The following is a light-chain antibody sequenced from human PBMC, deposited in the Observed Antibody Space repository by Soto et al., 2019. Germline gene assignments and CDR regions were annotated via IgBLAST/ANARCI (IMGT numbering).Light chain of an antibody. V-gene: IGKV1-5*03. CDR1: QTIRNS. Sequence: DIQMTQSPSTLSASVGDRVTITCRASQTIRNSLAWYQQKPGKAPKLLIYKASSLQTGVPSRFSGSGSGTEFTLTISSLQPDDFATYFCQQYNTTFGQGTKLEIK. CDR2: KAS. CDR3: QQYNTT. J-gene: IGKJ2*01.